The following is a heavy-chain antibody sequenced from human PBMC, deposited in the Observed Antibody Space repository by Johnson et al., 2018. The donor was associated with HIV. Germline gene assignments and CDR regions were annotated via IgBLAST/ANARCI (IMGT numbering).Heavy chain of an antibody. D-gene: IGHD6-19*01. CDR3: ARDRPTGLIAVAGRNAFDI. J-gene: IGHJ3*02. CDR2: ISWNSGSV. Sequence: VQLVESGGGLVQPGRSLRLSCAASGFTFDDYAMHWVRQAPGKGLEWVSGISWNSGSVGSADSVKGRFTLSRDNAKNSLYLQLSSLRAEDTAVYYCARDRPTGLIAVAGRNAFDIWGQGTMVTVSS. V-gene: IGHV3-9*01. CDR1: GFTFDDYA.